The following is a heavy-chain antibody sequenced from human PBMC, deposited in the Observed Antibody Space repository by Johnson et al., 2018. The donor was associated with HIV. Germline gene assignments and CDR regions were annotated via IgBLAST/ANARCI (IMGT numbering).Heavy chain of an antibody. D-gene: IGHD3-22*01. Sequence: QVQLVESGGGVVQPGMSLRLSCAASGFTFSSYAMHWVRQAPGKGLEWVAVISYDGTNEYYADSVKGRLTISRDNSKNTVYLQMNSLRAEDTAVYFCARIRVAVITEVGAFDIWGQGTMVSVSS. J-gene: IGHJ3*02. V-gene: IGHV3-30*04. CDR3: ARIRVAVITEVGAFDI. CDR1: GFTFSSYA. CDR2: ISYDGTNE.